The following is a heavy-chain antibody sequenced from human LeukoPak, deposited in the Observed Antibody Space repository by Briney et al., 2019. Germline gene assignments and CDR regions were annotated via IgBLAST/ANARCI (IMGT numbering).Heavy chain of an antibody. CDR2: IYTSGST. V-gene: IGHV4-4*07. CDR3: ASDSSSWYVY. Sequence: PWGTLSLTCTVSGGSFSSYYWSWIRQPAGKGLEWIGRIYTSGSTNYNPSLKSRVTMSVDSSKNQFSLKLFSVTAADTAVYYCASDSSSWYVYWGQGTLVTVSS. CDR1: GGSFSSYY. J-gene: IGHJ4*02. D-gene: IGHD6-13*01.